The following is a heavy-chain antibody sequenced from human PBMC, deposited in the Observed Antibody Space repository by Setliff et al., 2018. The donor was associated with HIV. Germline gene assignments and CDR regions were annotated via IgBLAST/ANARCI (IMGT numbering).Heavy chain of an antibody. CDR2: IWYDGSNK. Sequence: QPGGSLRLSCAASGFTFSSYGMHWVRQAPGKGLEWVAVIWYDGSNKYYADSVKGRFTISRDTSKNTLYLQLNGLRPDDTGVYYCASARIPTGGTSTSFDFWGQGALVTVSS. CDR3: ASARIPTGGTSTSFDF. CDR1: GFTFSSYG. J-gene: IGHJ4*02. V-gene: IGHV3-33*01. D-gene: IGHD1-1*01.